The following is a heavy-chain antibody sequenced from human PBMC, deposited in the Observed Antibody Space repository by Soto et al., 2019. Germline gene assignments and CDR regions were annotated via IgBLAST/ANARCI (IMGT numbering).Heavy chain of an antibody. CDR3: ARLVGYCTNGVCYRRPYYFDY. Sequence: GGSLRLSCAASGFTFSSYAMHWVRQAPGKGLEWVAVISYDGSNKYYADSVKGRFTISRDNSKNTLYLQMNSLRAEDTAVYYCARLVGYCTNGVCYRRPYYFDYWGQGTLVTVSS. CDR1: GFTFSSYA. D-gene: IGHD2-8*01. CDR2: ISYDGSNK. J-gene: IGHJ4*02. V-gene: IGHV3-30-3*01.